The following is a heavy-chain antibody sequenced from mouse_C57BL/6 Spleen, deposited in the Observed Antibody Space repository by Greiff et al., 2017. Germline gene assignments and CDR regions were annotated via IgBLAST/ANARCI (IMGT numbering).Heavy chain of an antibody. CDR1: GYTFTDYA. CDR3: ARWDWYFDV. J-gene: IGHJ1*03. Sequence: QVQLQQSGPELVRPGVSVKISCKGSGYTFTDYAMHWVKQSHAKSLEWIGVISTYYGDASYNQKFKDTATMTVDKSYSTASMELARLTSEDAAVYYCARWDWYFDVWGTGTTVTVSS. CDR2: ISTYYGDA. V-gene: IGHV1-67*01.